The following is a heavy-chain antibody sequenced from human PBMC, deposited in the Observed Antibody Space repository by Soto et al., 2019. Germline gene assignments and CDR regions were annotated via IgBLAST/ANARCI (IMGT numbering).Heavy chain of an antibody. V-gene: IGHV3-23*01. CDR2: ISGSGDGT. CDR3: AGPGYSSQDD. D-gene: IGHD5-18*01. Sequence: HPGMSMRLCCAASGFTFSSFALSWVRQAPGKGLEWVSAISGSGDGTDYADSVKGRFTISRDNSKNTLYLQMNSLRAEDTAVYDCAGPGYSSQDDWGQRALVTVSS. CDR1: GFTFSSFA. J-gene: IGHJ1*01.